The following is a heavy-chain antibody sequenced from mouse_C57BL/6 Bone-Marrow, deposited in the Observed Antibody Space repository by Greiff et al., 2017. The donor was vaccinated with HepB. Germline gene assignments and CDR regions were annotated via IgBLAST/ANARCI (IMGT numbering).Heavy chain of an antibody. D-gene: IGHD2-3*01. CDR1: GYTFTSYW. Sequence: VQLQQPGAELVKPGASVKLSCKASGYTFTSYWMHWVKQRPGRGLEWIGSIDPNSGGTKYNEKFKSKATLAVDKPSSTAYMQLSSLTSEDSAVYYCARGYYDGYYGDYWGQGTTLTVSS. J-gene: IGHJ2*01. V-gene: IGHV1-72*01. CDR3: ARGYYDGYYGDY. CDR2: IDPNSGGT.